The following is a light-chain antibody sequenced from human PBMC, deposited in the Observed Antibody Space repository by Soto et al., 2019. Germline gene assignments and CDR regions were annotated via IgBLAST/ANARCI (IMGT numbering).Light chain of an antibody. CDR2: YAS. J-gene: IGKJ1*01. Sequence: DIQMTQSPSSLSASVGDRVTLTCRASQDISQYLAWYQQRPGKVPKLLIYYASTLQSGVPSRFSGSGSGTEFTLTISSLQPEDVATYYCLKYPEDAPDTFGQGTKVEI. CDR1: QDISQY. CDR3: LKYPEDAPDT. V-gene: IGKV1-27*01.